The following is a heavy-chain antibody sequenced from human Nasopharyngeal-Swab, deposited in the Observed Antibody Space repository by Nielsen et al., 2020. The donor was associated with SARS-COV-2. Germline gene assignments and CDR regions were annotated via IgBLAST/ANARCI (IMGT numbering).Heavy chain of an antibody. CDR1: GYTFTGYY. Sequence: ASVKVSCKASGYTFTGYYMHWVRQAPGQGLEWMGWINPNSGGTNYAQKFQGWVTMTRDTSISTAYMELSSLRSKDTAVYYCARDWSLSGGSCYGYWGQGTLVTVSS. CDR2: INPNSGGT. J-gene: IGHJ4*02. D-gene: IGHD2-15*01. CDR3: ARDWSLSGGSCYGY. V-gene: IGHV1-2*04.